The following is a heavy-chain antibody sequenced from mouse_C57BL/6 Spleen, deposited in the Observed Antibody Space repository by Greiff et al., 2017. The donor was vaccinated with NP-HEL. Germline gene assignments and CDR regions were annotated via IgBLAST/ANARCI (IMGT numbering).Heavy chain of an antibody. V-gene: IGHV1-82*01. J-gene: IGHJ1*03. D-gene: IGHD2-3*01. Sequence: QVQLQQSGPELVKPGASVKISCKASGYAFSSSWMNWVKQRPGTGLEWIGRIYPGDGDTNYNGKFKGKATLTADKSSSTAYMQLSSLTSEDSAVYFCARDGSLYDGYYQIWYFDVWGTGTTVTVSS. CDR2: IYPGDGDT. CDR1: GYAFSSSW. CDR3: ARDGSLYDGYYQIWYFDV.